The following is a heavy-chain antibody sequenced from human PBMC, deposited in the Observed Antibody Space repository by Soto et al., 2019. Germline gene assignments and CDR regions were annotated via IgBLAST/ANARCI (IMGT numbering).Heavy chain of an antibody. CDR3: VCGGNFFVY. CDR2: INQDGSER. V-gene: IGHV3-7*01. CDR1: GFTFSTYW. J-gene: IGHJ4*02. D-gene: IGHD3-16*01. Sequence: EVQLVESGGGLVQPGGSLRLPCAASGFTFSTYWMTWVRQPPGKGLEWVASINQDGSERYYVDSVRGRFTISRDNAKNSLYLQMNSLRDDDTAVYYCVCGGNFFVYWGQGTLVTVSP.